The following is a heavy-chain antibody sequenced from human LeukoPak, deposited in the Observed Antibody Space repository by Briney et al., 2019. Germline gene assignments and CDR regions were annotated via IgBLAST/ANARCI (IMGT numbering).Heavy chain of an antibody. CDR1: GFTFSSYA. CDR3: AKESGKFDY. V-gene: IGHV3-43*02. J-gene: IGHJ4*02. CDR2: ISGDGVST. Sequence: GGSLRLSCAASGFTFSSYAMSWVRQAPGKGLEWVSLISGDGVSTFYADSVKGRFSISRDNSKNSLYLEMNSLRTEDAAMYYCAKESGKFDYWGQGTLVAVSS. D-gene: IGHD3-10*01.